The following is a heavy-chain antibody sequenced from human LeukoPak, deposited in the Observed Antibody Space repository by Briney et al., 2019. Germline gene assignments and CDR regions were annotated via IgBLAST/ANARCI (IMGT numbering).Heavy chain of an antibody. Sequence: GGSLRLSCTASGFTFSNYAMSWVRQAPGKGLEWVSTISGSDGSTYYADPVKGRFTISRDNSKNTLYLQMNSLRVEDRAIYYCAKGRGYCTGGSSHSDYWGQGTLVTVSS. V-gene: IGHV3-23*01. D-gene: IGHD2-15*01. CDR3: AKGRGYCTGGSSHSDY. J-gene: IGHJ4*02. CDR1: GFTFSNYA. CDR2: ISGSDGST.